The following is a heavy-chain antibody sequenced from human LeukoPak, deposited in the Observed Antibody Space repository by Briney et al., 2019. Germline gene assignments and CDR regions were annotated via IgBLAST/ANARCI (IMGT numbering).Heavy chain of an antibody. CDR1: GYTFTGYY. Sequence: GASVKVSCKASGYTFTGYYMHWVRQAPGQGLECMGWINPNSGGTNYAQKFQGRVTMTRDTSISTAYMELSRLRSDDTAVYYCARGMVPASTYYDFWSGYPYYMDVWGKGTTVTVSS. CDR2: INPNSGGT. J-gene: IGHJ6*03. D-gene: IGHD3-3*01. V-gene: IGHV1-2*02. CDR3: ARGMVPASTYYDFWSGYPYYMDV.